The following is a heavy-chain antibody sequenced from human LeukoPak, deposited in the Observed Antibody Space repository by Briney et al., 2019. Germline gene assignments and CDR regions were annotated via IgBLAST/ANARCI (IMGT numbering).Heavy chain of an antibody. CDR3: ARENPDAFDI. J-gene: IGHJ3*02. V-gene: IGHV3-30*03. CDR1: GFTFSSYG. Sequence: PGGSLRLSCAASGFTFSSYGMHWVRQAPGKGLEWVAVISYDGSNKYYADSVKGRFTISRDNAKNSLYLQMNSLRAEDTAVYYCARENPDAFDIWGQGTMVTVSS. CDR2: ISYDGSNK.